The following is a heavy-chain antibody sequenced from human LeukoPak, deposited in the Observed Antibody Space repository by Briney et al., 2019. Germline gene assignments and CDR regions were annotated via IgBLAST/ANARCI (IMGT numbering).Heavy chain of an antibody. CDR3: ARGLTGMMDSDY. Sequence: ASVKVSCKTTGYTFTNFGLSWVRQAPGQGLEWVGWINTYNGKTNYAEKLQGRVSMTTDTSTTTAYMDLRSLGADDTAVYYCARGLTGMMDSDYWGQGTLVTVSS. CDR1: GYTFTNFG. J-gene: IGHJ4*02. V-gene: IGHV1-18*01. CDR2: INTYNGKT. D-gene: IGHD3-10*01.